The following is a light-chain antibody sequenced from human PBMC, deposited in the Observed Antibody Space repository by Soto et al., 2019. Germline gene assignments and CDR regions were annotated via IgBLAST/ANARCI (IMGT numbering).Light chain of an antibody. J-gene: IGKJ2*01. Sequence: DIQMTQSPSTLSASVGDRVTITCRASQSISSWLAWYQQKPGKAPKLLIYKASSLESGVPSRFSGSGSGTEFTLTISGLQPDDFATYYCQHYNSYLYTFGQGTKLEIK. CDR2: KAS. CDR1: QSISSW. V-gene: IGKV1-5*03. CDR3: QHYNSYLYT.